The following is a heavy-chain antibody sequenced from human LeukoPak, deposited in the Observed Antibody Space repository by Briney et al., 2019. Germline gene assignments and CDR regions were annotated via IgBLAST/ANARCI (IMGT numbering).Heavy chain of an antibody. J-gene: IGHJ3*02. D-gene: IGHD6-6*01. CDR1: GYTLTELS. CDR2: FDPEDGET. CDR3: ATRLRLPSSSDAFDI. Sequence: ASVKVSCKVSGYTLTELSMHWVRQAPGKGLEWMGGFDPEDGETIYAQKFQGRVTMTEDTSTDTAYMELSSLRSEDTAVYYCATRLRLPSSSDAFDIWGQGTMVTVSS. V-gene: IGHV1-24*01.